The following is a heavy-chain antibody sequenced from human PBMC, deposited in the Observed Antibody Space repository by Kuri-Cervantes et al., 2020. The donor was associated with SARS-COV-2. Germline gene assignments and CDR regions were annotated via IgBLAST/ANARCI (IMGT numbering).Heavy chain of an antibody. CDR3: ASELYYYDSSGYYLGDY. CDR1: GFTFSSYG. CDR2: IYSGGST. V-gene: IGHV3-NL1*01. Sequence: GGSLRLSCAASGFTFSSYGMHWVRQAPGKGLEWVSVIYSGGSTYYADSVKGRFTISRDNSKNTLYLQMNSLRAEDTAVYYCASELYYYDSSGYYLGDYWGQGTLVTVSS. J-gene: IGHJ4*02. D-gene: IGHD3-22*01.